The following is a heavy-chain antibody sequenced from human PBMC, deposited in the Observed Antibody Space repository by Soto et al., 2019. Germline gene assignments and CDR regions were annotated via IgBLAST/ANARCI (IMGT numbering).Heavy chain of an antibody. D-gene: IGHD3-3*01. CDR3: ARTRFLELDAFDI. CDR2: INHSGST. CDR1: GGSFSGYY. V-gene: IGHV4-34*01. J-gene: IGHJ3*02. Sequence: PSETLSLTCAVYGGSFSGYYWSWIRQPPGKGLEWIGEINHSGSTNYNPSLKSRVTISVDKSKNQFSLKLSSVTAADTAVYYCARTRFLELDAFDIWGQGTMVTVSS.